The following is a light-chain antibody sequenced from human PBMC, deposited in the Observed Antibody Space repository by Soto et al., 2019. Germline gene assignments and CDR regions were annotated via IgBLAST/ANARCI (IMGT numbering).Light chain of an antibody. CDR2: WAS. CDR3: QQYYSSPFT. V-gene: IGKV4-1*01. CDR1: QSVLYSSNNKNY. J-gene: IGKJ3*01. Sequence: DIVMTQSPDSLAVSLGERATINCKFSQSVLYSSNNKNYLAWYQQKPGQPPKLLIYWASTRESGVPDRFSGSGSGTDFTRTISSLQAEDLAVYYCQQYYSSPFTFGPGTKVDIK.